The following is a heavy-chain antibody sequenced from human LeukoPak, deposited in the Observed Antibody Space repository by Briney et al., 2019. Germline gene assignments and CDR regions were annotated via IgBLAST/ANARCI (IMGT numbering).Heavy chain of an antibody. CDR1: GFTFSSYA. CDR3: AKDKFRDGSWYWFDP. J-gene: IGHJ5*02. Sequence: GGSLRLSCAASGFTFSSYAMSWVRQAPGKGLAWVSSISGSGGNTYYADSVKGRFTISRDNSKDTLYLQMNSLRAEDTAVYYCAKDKFRDGSWYWFDPWGQGTLVTVSS. CDR2: ISGSGGNT. D-gene: IGHD6-13*01. V-gene: IGHV3-23*01.